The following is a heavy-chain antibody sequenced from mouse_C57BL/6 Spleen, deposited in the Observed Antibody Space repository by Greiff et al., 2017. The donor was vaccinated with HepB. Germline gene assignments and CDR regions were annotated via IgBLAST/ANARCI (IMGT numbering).Heavy chain of an antibody. Sequence: VQLQQSGAELVKPGASVKLSCKASGYTFTSYWMQWVKQRPGQGLEWIGEIDPSDSYTNYNQKFKGKATLTVDTSSSTAYMQLSSLTSEDSAVYYCAKGIYYGKGSYCDYWGQGTTLTVSS. CDR1: GYTFTSYW. CDR3: AKGIYYGKGSYCDY. J-gene: IGHJ2*01. CDR2: IDPSDSYT. D-gene: IGHD2-1*01. V-gene: IGHV1-50*01.